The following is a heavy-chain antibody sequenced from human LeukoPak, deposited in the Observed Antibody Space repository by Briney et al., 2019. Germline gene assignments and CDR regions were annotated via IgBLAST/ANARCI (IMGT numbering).Heavy chain of an antibody. CDR3: APSRDCNSNRGLYMDV. CDR2: IWYDGSNK. Sequence: PGGSLRLSRAASRFTSLKSGMQWVRQVPGKGLEWVAVIWYDGSNKYYADSVKGRSTISSDNSKNTLYLQINSLRAEDTAVYFLAPSRDCNSNRGLYMDVWGKGTTVTVSS. J-gene: IGHJ6*03. V-gene: IGHV3-33*01. D-gene: IGHD4-23*01. CDR1: RFTSLKSG.